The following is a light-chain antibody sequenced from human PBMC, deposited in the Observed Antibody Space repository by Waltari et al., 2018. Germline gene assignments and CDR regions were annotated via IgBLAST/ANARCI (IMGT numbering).Light chain of an antibody. CDR2: KAS. Sequence: DIQMTQSPSTLSASVGDRVIITCRASQSISNWLAWYQQKPGKAPKLLIYKASTLESGVPSRFSGRGSGTDFTLTISSLQPDDFATYYCQQYNSYSLLTFGGGTKVEIK. CDR1: QSISNW. J-gene: IGKJ4*01. V-gene: IGKV1-5*03. CDR3: QQYNSYSLLT.